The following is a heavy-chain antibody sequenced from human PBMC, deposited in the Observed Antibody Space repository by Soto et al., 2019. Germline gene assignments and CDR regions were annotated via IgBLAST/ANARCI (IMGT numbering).Heavy chain of an antibody. CDR2: IYDTGISGYTPST. Sequence: KTSETLSLTCTVSGGSITSSYWSWIRRPPGKGLEWIAYIYDTGISGYTPSTSYNPSLKSRVTMSVDTSKSQFSLKLTSVTAADKAVYYCARGEDAFFYYGLDVWGQGITVTVSS. CDR3: ARGEDAFFYYGLDV. J-gene: IGHJ6*02. V-gene: IGHV4-59*01. CDR1: GGSITSSY.